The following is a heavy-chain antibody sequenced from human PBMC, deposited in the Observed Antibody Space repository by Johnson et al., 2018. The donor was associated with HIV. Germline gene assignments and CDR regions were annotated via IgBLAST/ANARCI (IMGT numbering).Heavy chain of an antibody. CDR3: ARDRLLWFRELWPHDAFDI. D-gene: IGHD3-10*01. V-gene: IGHV3-30-3*01. CDR1: GFSFNDYA. J-gene: IGHJ3*02. Sequence: QVQLVESGGGVVQPGRSLRLSCSASGFSFNDYAMHWVRQAPGTGLAWVAVISFDGGAIYSADSVEGRFTISIDNSRDTLSLQMTSLRVEDTALYYCARDRLLWFRELWPHDAFDIWGQGTMVTVSS. CDR2: ISFDGGAI.